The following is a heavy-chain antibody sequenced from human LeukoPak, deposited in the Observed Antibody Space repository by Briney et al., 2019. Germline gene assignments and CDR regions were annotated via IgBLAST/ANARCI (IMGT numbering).Heavy chain of an antibody. D-gene: IGHD5-18*01. CDR1: GFTFSSYA. J-gene: IGHJ4*02. Sequence: GRSLRLSCAASGFTFSSYAMHWVRQAPGKGLEWVAVISYDGSNKYYADSVKGRFTISRDNSKNTLYLQMNSLRAEDTAVYYCARDSPLGYSFDYRGQGTLVTVSS. V-gene: IGHV3-30-3*01. CDR2: ISYDGSNK. CDR3: ARDSPLGYSFDY.